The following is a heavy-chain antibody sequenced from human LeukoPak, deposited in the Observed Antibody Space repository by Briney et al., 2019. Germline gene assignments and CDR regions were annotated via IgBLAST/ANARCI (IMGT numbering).Heavy chain of an antibody. CDR2: ISHSGST. CDR1: GDSISSYN. V-gene: IGHV4-59*08. CDR3: ARLRDGDYGGYFDY. J-gene: IGHJ4*02. Sequence: SETLSLTCTVSGDSISSYNWIWLRQSPGKELEWIGHISHSGSTKYSSSLKSRAIISPDTSKNQFSLKLSSVTAADTALYYCARLRDGDYGGYFDYWGQGTLVTASS. D-gene: IGHD4-17*01.